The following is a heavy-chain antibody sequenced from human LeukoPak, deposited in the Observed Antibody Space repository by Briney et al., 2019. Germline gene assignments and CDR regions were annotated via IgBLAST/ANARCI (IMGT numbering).Heavy chain of an antibody. CDR2: IDWDDDK. D-gene: IGHD1-1*01. J-gene: IGHJ4*02. V-gene: IGHV2-70*11. Sequence: SGPTLVNPTLPLTLTSTFSGFSLSTSGMCVSWIRQPPVKALEWLARIDWDDDKYYSTSLKTRLTISKDTSKNQVVLTMTNMDPVDTATYYCARIEVATRAHFDYWGQGTLVTVSS. CDR3: ARIEVATRAHFDY. CDR1: GFSLSTSGMC.